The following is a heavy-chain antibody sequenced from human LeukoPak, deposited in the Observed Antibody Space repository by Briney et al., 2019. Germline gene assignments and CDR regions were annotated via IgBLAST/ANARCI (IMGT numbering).Heavy chain of an antibody. D-gene: IGHD3-22*01. J-gene: IGHJ4*02. CDR2: ISASGGHT. CDR3: AKGRDYYYDSSASSDY. CDR1: GFTFSNYA. V-gene: IGHV3-23*01. Sequence: GGSLRLSCAASGFTFSNYAMTWVRQAPGKGLEWVSGISASGGHTDYADSVKGRFTISRDKSKNTLYLQMNTLRAEDTAVYYCAKGRDYYYDSSASSDYWGQGTLVTVSS.